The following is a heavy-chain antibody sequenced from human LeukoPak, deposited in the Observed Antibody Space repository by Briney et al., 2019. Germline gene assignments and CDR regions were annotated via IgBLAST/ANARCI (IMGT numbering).Heavy chain of an antibody. CDR3: ARDQGVGYCSSTSCYTRWFDP. J-gene: IGHJ5*02. CDR2: IYYSGST. D-gene: IGHD2-2*02. Sequence: SETLSLTCTVSGGSISSYYWSWIRQPPGKGLEWIGYIYYSGSTNYNPSLKSRVTISVDTSKNQLSLKLSSVTAADTAVYYCARDQGVGYCSSTSCYTRWFDPWGQGTLVTVSS. CDR1: GGSISSYY. V-gene: IGHV4-59*01.